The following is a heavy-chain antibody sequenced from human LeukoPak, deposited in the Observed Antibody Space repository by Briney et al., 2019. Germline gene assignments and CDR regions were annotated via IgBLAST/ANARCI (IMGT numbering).Heavy chain of an antibody. V-gene: IGHV3-48*03. Sequence: PGGSLRLSCASSGFAFSGYEVNWVRQAPGKGLEWVSYISSSGSIIYYADSVKGRFTISRDNAKRSLFLQMNSLRVEDTAVYYCARTMWGFDYWGQGTLVTVSS. CDR2: ISSSGSII. CDR3: ARTMWGFDY. CDR1: GFAFSGYE. J-gene: IGHJ4*02. D-gene: IGHD7-27*01.